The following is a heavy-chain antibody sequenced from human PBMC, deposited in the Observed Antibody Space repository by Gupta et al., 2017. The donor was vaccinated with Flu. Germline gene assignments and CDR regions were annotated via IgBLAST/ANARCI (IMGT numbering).Heavy chain of an antibody. CDR3: AGGDRCSEGSCGGFDY. Sequence: QPAGKGLGWITYIHYTVNSNYNPSLKSRVTVSRDTTKNQFARTLSSVTAADTTVYYCAGGDRCSEGSCGGFDYWGQGALVTVSS. V-gene: IGHV4-59*01. CDR2: IHYTVNS. J-gene: IGHJ4*02. D-gene: IGHD2-15*01.